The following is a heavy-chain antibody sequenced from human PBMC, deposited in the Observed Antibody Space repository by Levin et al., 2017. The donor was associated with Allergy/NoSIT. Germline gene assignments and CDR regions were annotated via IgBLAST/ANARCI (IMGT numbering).Heavy chain of an antibody. Sequence: GESLKISCAASGFTFSSYSMNWVRQAPGKGLEWVSSISSSSSYIYYADSVKGRFTISRDNAKNSLYLQMNSLRAEDTAVYYCARGATAMVTEQYYFDYWGQGTLVTVSS. CDR3: ARGATAMVTEQYYFDY. CDR1: GFTFSSYS. CDR2: ISSSSSYI. J-gene: IGHJ4*02. D-gene: IGHD5-18*01. V-gene: IGHV3-21*01.